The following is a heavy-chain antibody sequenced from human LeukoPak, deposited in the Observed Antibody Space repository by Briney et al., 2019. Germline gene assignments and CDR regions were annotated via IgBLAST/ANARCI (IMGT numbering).Heavy chain of an antibody. D-gene: IGHD2/OR15-2a*01. CDR3: AARMRF. CDR1: GYTFIDSS. Sequence: ASVKVSCKTSGYTFIDSSTHWMQQAPGKGFEWMGLIDPEDGATEYAERFQGRVTITADRSTDTAYLELTSLRSDDTAVYFCAARMRFWGQGTRVTVSS. V-gene: IGHV1-69-2*01. J-gene: IGHJ4*02. CDR2: IDPEDGAT.